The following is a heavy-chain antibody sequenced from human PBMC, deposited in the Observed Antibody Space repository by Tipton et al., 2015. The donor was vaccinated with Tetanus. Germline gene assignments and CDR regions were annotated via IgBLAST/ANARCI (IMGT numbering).Heavy chain of an antibody. V-gene: IGHV1-3*01. CDR3: ARVVRGSGSHIRAVDY. D-gene: IGHD3-10*01. CDR2: INGANGNT. CDR1: GYPFISYT. Sequence: QSGAEVKQTGASVKVSRKTSGYPFISYTMHWVRQAPGQGLEWMGCINGANGNTRYSQKFQERVTITRDTSASTAYMELSGLRSEDTAVYYCARVVRGSGSHIRAVDYWGQGTLVAVSS. J-gene: IGHJ4*02.